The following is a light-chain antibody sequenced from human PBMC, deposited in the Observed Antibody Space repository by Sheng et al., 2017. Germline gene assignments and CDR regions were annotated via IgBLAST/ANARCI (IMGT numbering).Light chain of an antibody. CDR2: CV. V-gene: IGKV3-11*01. CDR1: QNIGSN. J-gene: IGKJ2*01. Sequence: EIGMTQFPVTLSVSPGERVTLSCRASQNIGSNVAWYRQTPGQPPRLPHLWCVQSGHWHPRQVQWQWGLGTDFTLTISSLEPEDFAVYYCQERSNWPYIFGQGTQAGDQT. CDR3: QERSNWPYI.